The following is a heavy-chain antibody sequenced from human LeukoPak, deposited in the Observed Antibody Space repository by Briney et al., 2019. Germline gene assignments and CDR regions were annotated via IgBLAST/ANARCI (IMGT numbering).Heavy chain of an antibody. Sequence: SETLSLTCTVSGGSVSSSYWSWIRQPPGKGLEWIGFIYYTGSTNYNPSLKSRVTISVDTSKNQFSLKLSSATAADTAVYYCASSSGWTNLDYWGQGTLVTVSS. CDR3: ASSSGWTNLDY. J-gene: IGHJ4*02. V-gene: IGHV4-59*02. CDR2: IYYTGST. D-gene: IGHD6-19*01. CDR1: GGSVSSSY.